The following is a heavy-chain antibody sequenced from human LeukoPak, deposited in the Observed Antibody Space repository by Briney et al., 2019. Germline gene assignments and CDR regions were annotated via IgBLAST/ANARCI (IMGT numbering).Heavy chain of an antibody. Sequence: PGRSLRLSCAASGFTFEDYGMHWVRHAPGKGLEWVSSITSNSGSIFYADSVKGRFTMSRDNAKKSLSLPMSSLRGKATSLYCWPKAMDRDYYCNSGSFFAHVFDTWGQGTLVTVSS. CDR3: PKAMDRDYYCNSGSFFAHVFDT. J-gene: IGHJ4*03. D-gene: IGHD2/OR15-2a*01. CDR1: GFTFEDYG. CDR2: ITSNSGSI. V-gene: IGHV3-9*01.